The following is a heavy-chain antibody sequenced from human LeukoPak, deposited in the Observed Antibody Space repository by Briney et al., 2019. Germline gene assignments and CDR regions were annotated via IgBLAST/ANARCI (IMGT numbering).Heavy chain of an antibody. CDR2: INSDGSST. J-gene: IGHJ4*02. CDR1: GFTFSSYW. Sequence: GGSLRLSCAASGFTFSSYWMHWVRQAPGKGLAWVSRINSDGSSTSYADSVKGRFTISRDNAKNTLYLQVNSLRAEDTAVYYCARTRQLAPLDYWGQGTLVTVSS. V-gene: IGHV3-74*01. D-gene: IGHD6-13*01. CDR3: ARTRQLAPLDY.